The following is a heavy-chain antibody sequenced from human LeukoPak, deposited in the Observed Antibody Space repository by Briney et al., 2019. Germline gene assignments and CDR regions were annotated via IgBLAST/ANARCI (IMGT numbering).Heavy chain of an antibody. CDR2: IITSGTYT. D-gene: IGHD3-9*01. J-gene: IGHJ4*02. V-gene: IGHV3-11*05. CDR1: GFTFSEGY. CDR3: ARDILTGYQPYFDY. Sequence: GVSLTLSCAASGFTFSEGYMSWIGQAPGKGLKGISYIITSGTYTNCADSVKGRFTISRDNAKNSLYLETTSRRAEDTAVYYCARDILTGYQPYFDYWGQGTLVTVSS.